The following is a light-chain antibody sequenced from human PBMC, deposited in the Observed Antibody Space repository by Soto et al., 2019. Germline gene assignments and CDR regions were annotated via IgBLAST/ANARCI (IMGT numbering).Light chain of an antibody. CDR3: QQLNSYPIT. Sequence: IQLTQSPSSLSASVGARVPITCRASRGISSYLAWYQQKPGKAPKLLIYAASTLQGGVPSRFSGSGSGTDFTLTINSLQPEDLATYYCQQLNSYPITFGQGTRLEIK. V-gene: IGKV1-9*01. CDR1: RGISSY. CDR2: AAS. J-gene: IGKJ5*01.